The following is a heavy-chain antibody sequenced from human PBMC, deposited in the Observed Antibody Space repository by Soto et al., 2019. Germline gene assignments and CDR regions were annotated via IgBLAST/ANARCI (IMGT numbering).Heavy chain of an antibody. J-gene: IGHJ4*02. CDR1: GFTFSSYA. CDR3: AKVGELAVGGFDY. V-gene: IGHV3-23*01. Sequence: EVQLLESGGGLVQPGGSLRLSCAASGFTFSSYAMSWVCQAPGKGLEWVSRISDTGGSTYYADSVKGRFTISRDSSKNTLYLQMNSLRADYTAIYYCAKVGELAVGGFDYWGQGTLVTVSS. D-gene: IGHD2-15*01. CDR2: ISDTGGST.